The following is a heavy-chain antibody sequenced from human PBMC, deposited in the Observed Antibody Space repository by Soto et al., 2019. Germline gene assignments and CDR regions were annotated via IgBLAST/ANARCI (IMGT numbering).Heavy chain of an antibody. CDR2: ISAYNGNT. Sequence: QVQLVQSGAEVKKPGASVKVSCKASGYTFTNYGISWVRQAPGQWLEWMGLISAYNGNTNYAHKLQGRVTMTTDTTTSTAYMELRSLRSDDTAVYFCAREYYDGSGPWYWGKGTLVTVSS. V-gene: IGHV1-18*01. D-gene: IGHD3-10*01. CDR3: AREYYDGSGPWY. CDR1: GYTFTNYG. J-gene: IGHJ4*02.